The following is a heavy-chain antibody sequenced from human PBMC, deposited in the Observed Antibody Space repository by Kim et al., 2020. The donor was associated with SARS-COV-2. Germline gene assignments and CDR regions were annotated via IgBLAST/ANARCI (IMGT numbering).Heavy chain of an antibody. V-gene: IGHV3-7*04. CDR3: ARGNALAY. Sequence: DGSEKCYVDSVKGRFTNSRDNAENSLYLETNSLRAEDTAVYFCARGNALAYWGQGTLVTVSS. CDR2: DGSEK. J-gene: IGHJ4*02. D-gene: IGHD3-16*01.